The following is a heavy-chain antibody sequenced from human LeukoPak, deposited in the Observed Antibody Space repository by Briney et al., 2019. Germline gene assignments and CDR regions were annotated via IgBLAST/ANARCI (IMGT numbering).Heavy chain of an antibody. CDR2: INSDGSST. J-gene: IGHJ4*02. CDR3: ARDGPRGAISDY. Sequence: PGEPLRLSCAASGFTFSSYAMRWVRQAPGKGLVWVSRINSDGSSTTYADSVKGRFTISRDNAKNTLYLQMNSLRAEDTAVYYCARDGPRGAISDYWGQGTLVTVSS. V-gene: IGHV3-74*01. D-gene: IGHD3-3*01. CDR1: GFTFSSYA.